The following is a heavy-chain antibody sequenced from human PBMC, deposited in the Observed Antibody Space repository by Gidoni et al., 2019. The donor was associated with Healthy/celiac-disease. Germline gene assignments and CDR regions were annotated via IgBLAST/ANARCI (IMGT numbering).Heavy chain of an antibody. CDR3: AREALAVAGLGFLDY. CDR1: GYTFTSYY. CDR2: INPSGGST. V-gene: IGHV1-46*01. J-gene: IGHJ4*02. Sequence: QVQLVQSGAEVKKPGASVKVPCKASGYTFTSYYMHWVRQAPGQGLEWMGIINPSGGSTSYAQKFQGRVTMTRDTSTSTVYMELSSLRSEDTAVYYCAREALAVAGLGFLDYWGQGTLVTVSS. D-gene: IGHD6-19*01.